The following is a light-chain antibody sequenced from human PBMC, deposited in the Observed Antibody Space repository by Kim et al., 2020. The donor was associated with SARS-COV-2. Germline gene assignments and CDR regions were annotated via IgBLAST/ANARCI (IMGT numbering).Light chain of an antibody. J-gene: IGKJ2*01. CDR1: QSLLYISNNMNY. CDR2: WAS. CDR3: QQYFTSPTT. Sequence: RATINCKSTQSLLYISNNMNYLAWYQQRPGQPPKMLIYWASTRESGVPDRFSGSGSVTNFTLTISSLQAEDVAVYYCQQYFTSPTTLCQGTKLVI. V-gene: IGKV4-1*01.